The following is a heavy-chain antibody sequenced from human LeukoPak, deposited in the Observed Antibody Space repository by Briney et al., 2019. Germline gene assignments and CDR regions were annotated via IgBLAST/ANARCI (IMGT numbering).Heavy chain of an antibody. Sequence: SETLSLTCSVYGGSFSGYYWSWIRQPPGKGLEWIGEINHSGSTNYNPSLKSRVTISVDTSKNQFSLKLSSVTAADTAVYYCPREMGYSYPYIDYWGQGTLVTVSS. J-gene: IGHJ4*02. CDR2: INHSGST. CDR1: GGSFSGYY. CDR3: PREMGYSYPYIDY. V-gene: IGHV4-34*01. D-gene: IGHD5-18*01.